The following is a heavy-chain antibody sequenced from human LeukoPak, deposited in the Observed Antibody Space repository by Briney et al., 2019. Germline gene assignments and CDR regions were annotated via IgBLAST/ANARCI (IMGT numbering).Heavy chain of an antibody. CDR2: INAYNGNT. V-gene: IGHV1-18*01. CDR1: GCTFTSYV. Sequence: ASVKVSCKASGCTFTSYVISGLRQAAGQGLEWVGWINAYNGNTKYQHKLQDRVTMTTDTSTITAYMELRSLRSDDTSVYDWARDCTNGVCFLYYYYYYGMDVWGQGTTVTVSS. D-gene: IGHD2-8*01. J-gene: IGHJ6*02. CDR3: ARDCTNGVCFLYYYYYYGMDV.